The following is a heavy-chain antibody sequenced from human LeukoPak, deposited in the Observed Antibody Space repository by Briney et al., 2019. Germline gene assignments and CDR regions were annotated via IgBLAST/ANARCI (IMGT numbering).Heavy chain of an antibody. CDR1: GFTFSSYA. CDR3: AKRTSGSSWYSSDY. Sequence: GGSLRLSCAASGFTFSSYAMNWVRQAPGKGLEWVSTMSGDATSTYYADSVKGRFTISRDNSRNMLYLQMNSLRAEDTAVYYCAKRTSGSSWYSSDYWGQGTLVTVSS. CDR2: MSGDATST. V-gene: IGHV3-23*01. D-gene: IGHD6-13*01. J-gene: IGHJ4*02.